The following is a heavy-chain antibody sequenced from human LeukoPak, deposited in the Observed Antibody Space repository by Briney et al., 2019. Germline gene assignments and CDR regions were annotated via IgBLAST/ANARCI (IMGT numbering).Heavy chain of an antibody. CDR3: ATKAWGSSYGSNDY. V-gene: IGHV1-8*01. CDR1: GYTFTSYD. CDR2: MNPNSGNT. D-gene: IGHD5-18*01. Sequence: ASVKVSCKASGYTFTSYDINWVRQATGQGVEWMGWMNPNSGNTGYAQKFQGRVTMTRNTSISTAYMELSSLRSEDTAVYYCATKAWGSSYGSNDYWGQGTLVTVSS. J-gene: IGHJ4*02.